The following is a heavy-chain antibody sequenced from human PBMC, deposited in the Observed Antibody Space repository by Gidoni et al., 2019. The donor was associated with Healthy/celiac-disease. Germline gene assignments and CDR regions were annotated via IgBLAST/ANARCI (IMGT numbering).Heavy chain of an antibody. J-gene: IGHJ4*02. CDR2: INHSGST. Sequence: QVQLQQWGAGLLTPSETLSLTCAVYGGSFSGYYWSWIRQPPGKGLEWIGEINHSGSTNYNPSLKSRVTISVDTSKNQFSLKLSSVTAADTAVYYCARGLGAAAYFDYWGQGTLVTVSS. V-gene: IGHV4-34*01. CDR3: ARGLGAAAYFDY. D-gene: IGHD6-13*01. CDR1: GGSFSGYY.